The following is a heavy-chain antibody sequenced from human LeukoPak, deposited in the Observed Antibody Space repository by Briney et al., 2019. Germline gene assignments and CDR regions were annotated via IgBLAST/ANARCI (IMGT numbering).Heavy chain of an antibody. CDR1: GYSFITYY. J-gene: IGHJ5*02. CDR2: INPSGGST. D-gene: IGHD4/OR15-4a*01. CDR3: ARYGGATPANWFDP. V-gene: IGHV1-46*01. Sequence: ASVKVSCKASGYSFITYYMHWVRQAPGQGLEWMGTINPSGGSTSYAQKFQGRVTMTRDMSTSTVYMELSSLRSEDTAVYYCARYGGATPANWFDPWGQGTLVTVSS.